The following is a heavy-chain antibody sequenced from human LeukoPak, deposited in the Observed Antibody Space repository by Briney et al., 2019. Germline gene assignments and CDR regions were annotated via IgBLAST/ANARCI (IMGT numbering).Heavy chain of an antibody. D-gene: IGHD1-26*01. J-gene: IGHJ5*02. V-gene: IGHV1-69*13. CDR3: ARVSSGSKFDP. CDR2: IIPIFGTA. CDR1: GGTFSSYA. Sequence: SVKVSCKASGGTFSSYAISWVRQAPGQGLEWMGGIIPIFGTANYAQKFQGRVTITADEPTSTAYMELSSQRSEDTAVYYCARVSSGSKFDPWGQGTLVTVSS.